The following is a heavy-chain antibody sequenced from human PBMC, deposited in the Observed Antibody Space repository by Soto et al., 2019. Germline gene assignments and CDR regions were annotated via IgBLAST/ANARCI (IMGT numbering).Heavy chain of an antibody. Sequence: SVKVSCKASGGTFSSYATSWVRQAPGQGLEWMGGIIPIFGTANYAQKFQGRVTITADESTSTAYMELSSLRSEDTAVYYCAKDRCSCSYLYYYGMDVWGQGPTVTVS. CDR1: GGTFSSYA. V-gene: IGHV1-69*13. CDR2: IIPIFGTA. D-gene: IGHD1-26*01. CDR3: AKDRCSCSYLYYYGMDV. J-gene: IGHJ6*02.